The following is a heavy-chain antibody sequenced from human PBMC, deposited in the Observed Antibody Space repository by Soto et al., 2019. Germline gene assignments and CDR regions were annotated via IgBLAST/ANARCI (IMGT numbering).Heavy chain of an antibody. J-gene: IGHJ3*01. CDR3: EKGRIAVAAGAFDS. V-gene: IGHV3-33*03. Sequence: QVHLAQSGGGVVQPGTSLRLSCAASGFPFDRYAIHWVRQAPGKGLEWVAAIWYDGSYTYYGESVKGRFLISRDNSKNTVFLEMNSLRAEDAADYFCEKGRIAVAAGAFDSWGQGTRVIVSS. D-gene: IGHD6-19*01. CDR1: GFPFDRYA. CDR2: IWYDGSYT.